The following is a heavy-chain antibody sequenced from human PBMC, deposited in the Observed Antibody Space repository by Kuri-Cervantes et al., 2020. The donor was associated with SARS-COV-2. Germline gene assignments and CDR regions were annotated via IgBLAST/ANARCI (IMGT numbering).Heavy chain of an antibody. CDR2: INPDGSYT. V-gene: IGHV3-74*01. D-gene: IGHD1-26*01. CDR3: AKALTSPYSGSYCVDY. Sequence: GESLKISCAASGCTFSGHWIHWVRQAPGKGMVWVSRINPDGSYTNNADSVKGRFALSRDNAKNMLFLQMNSLRAEDTAVYYCAKALTSPYSGSYCVDYWGQGTLVTVSS. CDR1: GCTFSGHW. J-gene: IGHJ4*02.